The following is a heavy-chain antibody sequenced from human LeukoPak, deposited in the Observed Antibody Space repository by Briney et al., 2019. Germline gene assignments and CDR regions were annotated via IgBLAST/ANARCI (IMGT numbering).Heavy chain of an antibody. D-gene: IGHD1-7*01. CDR2: ISYDGSNK. CDR3: AKGTRDAGYYFDY. Sequence: GGSLRLSCAASGFTFSSYAMHWVRQAPGKGLEWVAVISYDGSNKYYADSVKGRFTISRDNSKNTLYLQMSGLRAEDTAVYYCAKGTRDAGYYFDYWGQGTLVTVSS. J-gene: IGHJ4*02. CDR1: GFTFSSYA. V-gene: IGHV3-30-3*01.